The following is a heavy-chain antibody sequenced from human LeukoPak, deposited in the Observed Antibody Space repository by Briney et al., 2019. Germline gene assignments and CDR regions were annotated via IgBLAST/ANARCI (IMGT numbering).Heavy chain of an antibody. D-gene: IGHD6-19*01. CDR3: ARDRGSSGWYEFDY. V-gene: IGHV3-7*01. CDR2: IKQDGSEK. J-gene: IGHJ4*02. CDR1: GFTTSNYW. Sequence: GGSLRLSCAASGFTTSNYWMSWVRQAPRKGLEWVANIKQDGSEKYYVDSVEGRFTNSRDNAKNSLYLQMNSLRAEDTAVYYCARDRGSSGWYEFDYWGQGTLVTVSS.